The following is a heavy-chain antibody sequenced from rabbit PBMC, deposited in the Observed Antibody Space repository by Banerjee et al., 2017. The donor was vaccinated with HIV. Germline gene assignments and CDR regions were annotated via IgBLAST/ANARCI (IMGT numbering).Heavy chain of an antibody. CDR2: IGGGSSGIT. V-gene: IGHV1S40*01. CDR3: ARDLAGVIGWNFNL. J-gene: IGHJ4*01. CDR1: GFDFSSTYY. D-gene: IGHD4-1*01. Sequence: QSLEESGGGLVQPEGSLTLTCKASGFDFSSTYYMCWVRQAPGKGLEWIGCIGGGSSGITYYASWAKGRFTISKTSSTTVTLQMTSLTAADTATYLCARDLAGVIGWNFNLWGQGTLVTVS.